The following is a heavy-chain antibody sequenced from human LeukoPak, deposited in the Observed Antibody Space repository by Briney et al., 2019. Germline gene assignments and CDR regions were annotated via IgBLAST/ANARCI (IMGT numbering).Heavy chain of an antibody. J-gene: IGHJ4*02. CDR2: LSLGEVA. V-gene: IGHV4-59*13. D-gene: IGHD6-19*01. CDR1: GGSISSDY. CDR3: ARGSWYSSGVWPVFDH. Sequence: SETLSLTCTISGGSISSDYWSWIRQPPGKGLEWIGYLSLGEVAFYNPSLESRLTTSADTSKNQFSLNLTSVTAADTAMYYCARGSWYSSGVWPVFDHWGQGTLIAVSS.